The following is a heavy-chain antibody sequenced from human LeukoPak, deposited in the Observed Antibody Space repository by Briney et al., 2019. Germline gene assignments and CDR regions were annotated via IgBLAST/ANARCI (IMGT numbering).Heavy chain of an antibody. CDR2: ISAYNGNT. CDR1: GYTFTSYG. V-gene: IGHV1-18*01. CDR3: ARDKNYYDSSHYFDY. D-gene: IGHD3-22*01. Sequence: ASVNVSCKASGYTFTSYGISWVRQAPGQGLEWMGWISAYNGNTNYAQKLQGRVTMTTDTSTSTAYMELRSLRSDDTAVYYCARDKNYYDSSHYFDYWGQGTLVTVSS. J-gene: IGHJ4*02.